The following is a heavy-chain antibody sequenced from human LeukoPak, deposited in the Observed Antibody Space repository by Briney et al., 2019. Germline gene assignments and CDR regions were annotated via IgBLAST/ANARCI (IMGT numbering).Heavy chain of an antibody. CDR2: IDPSDSYT. Sequence: GESLKISCKGSGYSFTSYWNSWVRQMPGRSLVGMGRIDPSDSYTNYSPSFQGHVTISADKSINTAYLQWSSLKASDTAMYYCARQGYGDYSDYWGQGTLVTVSS. CDR3: ARQGYGDYSDY. CDR1: GYSFTSYW. J-gene: IGHJ4*02. D-gene: IGHD4-17*01. V-gene: IGHV5-10-1*01.